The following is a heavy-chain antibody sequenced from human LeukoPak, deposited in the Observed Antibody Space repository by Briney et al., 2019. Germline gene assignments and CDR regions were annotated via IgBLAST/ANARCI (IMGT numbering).Heavy chain of an antibody. CDR2: INPNSGGT. V-gene: IGHV1-2*02. CDR1: GYTFTGYY. Sequence: ASVKVSCKASGYTFTGYYMHWVRQAPGQGLEWMGWINPNSGGTNYAQSFQGRVTLTRDTSISTAYMELSRLRSGDTAVYYCARDEGIEIYYWGQGTLVTVSS. D-gene: IGHD6-13*01. CDR3: ARDEGIEIYY. J-gene: IGHJ4*02.